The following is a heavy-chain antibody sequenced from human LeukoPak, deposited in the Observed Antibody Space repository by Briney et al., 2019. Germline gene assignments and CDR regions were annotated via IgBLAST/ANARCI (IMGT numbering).Heavy chain of an antibody. J-gene: IGHJ5*02. D-gene: IGHD3-22*01. CDR1: GFTFSSYG. CDR2: ISGSGGST. CDR3: ARDRTPYYYDDNWFDP. Sequence: GGSLRLSCAASGFTFSSYGMSWVRQAPGKGLEWVSAISGSGGSTYYADSVKGRFTISRDNAKNSLYLQMNSLRAEDTAVYYCARDRTPYYYDDNWFDPWGQGTLVTVSS. V-gene: IGHV3-23*01.